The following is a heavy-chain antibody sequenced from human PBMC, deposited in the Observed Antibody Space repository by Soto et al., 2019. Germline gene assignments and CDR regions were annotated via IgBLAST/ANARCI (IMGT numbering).Heavy chain of an antibody. CDR3: ARDQSGYDFWSVGWFYT. CDR1: GGSISSYY. V-gene: IGHV4-4*07. CDR2: IYTSGST. D-gene: IGHD3-3*01. Sequence: SETLSLTCTVSGGSISSYYWSWSRQPAGKRLEWIGRIYTSGSTNYNPSLKSRVTMSVDTSKNQFSLKLSPVTAADTAVYSCARDQSGYDFWSVGWFYTWGQGTLVTVSS. J-gene: IGHJ5*02.